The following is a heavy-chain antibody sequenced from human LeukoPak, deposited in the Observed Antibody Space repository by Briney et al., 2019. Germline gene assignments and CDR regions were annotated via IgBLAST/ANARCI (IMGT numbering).Heavy chain of an antibody. CDR1: GFTFSSYG. CDR2: IWYDGSNK. Sequence: PGGSLRLSCAASGFTFSSYGMHWVRQAPGKGLEWVAVIWYDGSNKYYADSVKGRFTISRDNSKNTLYLQMNSLRAEDMAVYYCARDQEIYDILTGFDYWGQGTLVTVSS. CDR3: ARDQEIYDILTGFDY. J-gene: IGHJ4*02. V-gene: IGHV3-33*01. D-gene: IGHD3-9*01.